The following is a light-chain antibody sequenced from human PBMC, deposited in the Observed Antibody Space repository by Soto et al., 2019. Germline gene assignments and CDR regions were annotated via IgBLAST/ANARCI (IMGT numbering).Light chain of an antibody. CDR2: TAS. J-gene: IGKJ4*01. CDR3: QQVDSFPLT. CDR1: QGISSW. Sequence: DIQMTQSPSSVSASVGDRVTITCRASQGISSWLAWYQQKPGNAPKLLIHTASNLRSGVPSRFSGSGSGTDFTLTINSLQPEDCATYYCQQVDSFPLTFGGGTKVEIK. V-gene: IGKV1-12*01.